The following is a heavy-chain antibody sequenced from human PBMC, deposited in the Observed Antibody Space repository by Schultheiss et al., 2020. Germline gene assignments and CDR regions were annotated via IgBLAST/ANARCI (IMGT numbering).Heavy chain of an antibody. CDR2: IYYSGST. Sequence: SETLSLTCTVSGGSISSSSYYWGWIRHPPGKGLEWIGSIYYSGSTYYNPSIKSRVTISVDTSKNQFSLKLSSVTAADTAVYYCAGVWGSYRSYDYWGQGTLVTVSS. V-gene: IGHV4-39*01. CDR3: AGVWGSYRSYDY. D-gene: IGHD3-16*02. CDR1: GGSISSSSYY. J-gene: IGHJ4*02.